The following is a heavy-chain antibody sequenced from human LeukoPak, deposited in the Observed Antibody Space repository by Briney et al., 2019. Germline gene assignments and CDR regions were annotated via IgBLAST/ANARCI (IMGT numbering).Heavy chain of an antibody. CDR2: ISGSGGST. Sequence: PGGSLRLSCAASGVTFSSYAMSWVRQAPGKGLEWVSAISGSGGSTYYADSVKGRFTISRDNSKNTLYLQMNSLRAEDTAVYYCAKSNYASVYYYYGMDVWGQGTTVTVSS. CDR1: GVTFSSYA. V-gene: IGHV3-23*01. J-gene: IGHJ6*02. D-gene: IGHD4-11*01. CDR3: AKSNYASVYYYYGMDV.